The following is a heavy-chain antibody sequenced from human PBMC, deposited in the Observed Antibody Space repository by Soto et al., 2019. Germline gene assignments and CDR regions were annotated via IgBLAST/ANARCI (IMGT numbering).Heavy chain of an antibody. V-gene: IGHV3-33*01. CDR3: ARHSSAILTYGMDV. CDR1: GFTFSNYG. Sequence: QVQLVESGGGVVQPGRSLRLSCAASGFTFSNYGMHWVRQAPGKGLEWVAVMRNDASNVHYGDSVEGRFTISRDNFKNTVSLQMHSLRDEDMGLYYCARHSSAILTYGMDVWGQGTTVT. J-gene: IGHJ6*02. D-gene: IGHD3-9*01. CDR2: MRNDASNV.